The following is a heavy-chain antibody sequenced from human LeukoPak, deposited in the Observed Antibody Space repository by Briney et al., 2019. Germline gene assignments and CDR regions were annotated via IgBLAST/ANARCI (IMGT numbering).Heavy chain of an antibody. Sequence: SETLSLTCTVSGGSISSYYWSWIRQPPGKGLEWIGYIYYSGSTNYNPSLKSRVTISVDTSKNQFSLKLSSVTAADTAVYYCAREAATRYYYYGMDVRGQGTTVTVSS. D-gene: IGHD2-15*01. CDR2: IYYSGST. CDR3: AREAATRYYYYGMDV. CDR1: GGSISSYY. V-gene: IGHV4-59*01. J-gene: IGHJ6*02.